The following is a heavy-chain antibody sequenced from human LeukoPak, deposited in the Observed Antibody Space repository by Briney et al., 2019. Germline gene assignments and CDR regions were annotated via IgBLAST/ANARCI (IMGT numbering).Heavy chain of an antibody. D-gene: IGHD1-26*01. CDR3: AKDFRREAH. J-gene: IGHJ4*02. Sequence: PGGSLRLSCAASGFALSSYWMHWVRQAPGKGLEWVSAISGSDGTTYYADSVKGRFTISRDNSKNTLYLQMNSLRAEDTAIYYCAKDFRREAHWGQGTLVTVSS. V-gene: IGHV3-23*01. CDR2: ISGSDGTT. CDR1: GFALSSYW.